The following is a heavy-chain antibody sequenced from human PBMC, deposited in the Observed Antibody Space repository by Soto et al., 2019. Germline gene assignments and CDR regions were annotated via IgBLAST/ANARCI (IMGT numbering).Heavy chain of an antibody. Sequence: PGGSLRLSCAASGFTFSSYGMHWVRQAPGKGLEWVAVIWYDGSNKYYADSVKGRFTISRDNSKNTLYLQMNSLRAEDTAVYYCARGGLGQGPKNYYFDNWGRGTLVTVSS. V-gene: IGHV3-33*01. CDR2: IWYDGSNK. J-gene: IGHJ4*02. D-gene: IGHD3-10*01. CDR3: ARGGLGQGPKNYYFDN. CDR1: GFTFSSYG.